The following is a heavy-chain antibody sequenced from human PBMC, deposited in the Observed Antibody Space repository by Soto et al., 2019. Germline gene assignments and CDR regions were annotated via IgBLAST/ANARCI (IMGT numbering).Heavy chain of an antibody. CDR3: ARGGTWYFAWSSYRMDV. CDR1: GYTFTSYD. J-gene: IGHJ6*02. Sequence: QVQLVQSGAEVKKPGASVKVSCKASGYTFTSYDINWVRQATGQGLEWMGWMNPNSGNTGYAQKFQGLVTMSRNTSIRIANTGLRSLGSEDTAVEYCARGGTWYFAWSSYRMDVWGQGTTVTVSS. D-gene: IGHD3-9*01. CDR2: MNPNSGNT. V-gene: IGHV1-8*01.